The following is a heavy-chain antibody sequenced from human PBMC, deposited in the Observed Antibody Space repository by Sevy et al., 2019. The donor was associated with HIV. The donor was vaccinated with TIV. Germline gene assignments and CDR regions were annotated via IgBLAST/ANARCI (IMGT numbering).Heavy chain of an antibody. J-gene: IGHJ3*02. V-gene: IGHV3-21*01. CDR3: ASTAGDDAFDI. Sequence: GGSLRLCCAASGFTFSSYSMNWVRQAPGKGLEWVSSISSSSSYIYYADSVKGRFTISRDNAMNSLYLQMNSLRAEDTAVYYCASTAGDDAFDIWGQGTMVTVSS. CDR2: ISSSSSYI. D-gene: IGHD2-8*02. CDR1: GFTFSSYS.